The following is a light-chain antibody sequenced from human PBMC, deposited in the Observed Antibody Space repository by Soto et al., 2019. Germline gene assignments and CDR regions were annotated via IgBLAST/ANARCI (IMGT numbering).Light chain of an antibody. V-gene: IGLV2-8*01. CDR1: SSDVGGYNF. J-gene: IGLJ3*02. CDR2: DVT. Sequence: QSALTQPPSASGSPGQSVTISCTGASSDVGGYNFVSWYQHHPGKAPRLMIYDVTQRPSGVPDRFSGSKSGNTASLTVSGVQVDDEAYYYCSSYAGSSIPVAFGGGTTVTVL. CDR3: SSYAGSSIPVA.